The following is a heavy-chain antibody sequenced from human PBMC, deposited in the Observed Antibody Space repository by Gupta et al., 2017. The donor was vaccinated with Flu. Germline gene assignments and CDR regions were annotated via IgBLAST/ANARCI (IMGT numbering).Heavy chain of an antibody. CDR3: ARKGGGHCSGGTCYSFDY. CDR1: GVTFSSYA. V-gene: IGHV1-69*01. Sequence: QVQLVQSGAEVKKPGSSVKVSCKASGVTFSSYAINWVRQAPGQGLEWMGGIIPVFGPTNSAQKSQGRVTITADESTGTAYMELSSLRSEDTAVYYCARKGGGHCSGGTCYSFDYWGLGTLVTVSS. J-gene: IGHJ4*02. CDR2: IIPVFGPT. D-gene: IGHD2-15*01.